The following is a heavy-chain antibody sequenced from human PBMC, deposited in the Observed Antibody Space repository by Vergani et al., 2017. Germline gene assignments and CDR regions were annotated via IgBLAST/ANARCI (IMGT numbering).Heavy chain of an antibody. Sequence: EVQLLQSEGAVVQPGGSLRLSCVASGFTFSSHAMSWVRQGHGQGLEWVSSIKYTGDSTHYADSVKGRFTISRDNSKNTLYLQMNSLRVEDTAVYYCGGGSDNYNWGQGTVVTVSS. CDR2: IKYTGDST. CDR3: GGGSDNYN. J-gene: IGHJ4*02. V-gene: IGHV3-23*01. CDR1: GFTFSSHA. D-gene: IGHD5-24*01.